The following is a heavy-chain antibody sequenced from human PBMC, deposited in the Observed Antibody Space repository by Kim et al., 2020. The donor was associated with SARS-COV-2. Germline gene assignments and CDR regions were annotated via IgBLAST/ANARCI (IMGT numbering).Heavy chain of an antibody. Sequence: GGSLRLSCAASGFIFSDYYMTWIRQAPGKGLEWVSYISSSGSYVNYADSVKGRFTISRDNAKNSLYLQMSSLRAEDTALYYCARVPFGDLSAYYFDLWGRGTLVPVSS. CDR1: GFIFSDYY. CDR3: ARVPFGDLSAYYFDL. CDR2: ISSSGSYV. J-gene: IGHJ4*02. D-gene: IGHD3-10*01. V-gene: IGHV3-11*01.